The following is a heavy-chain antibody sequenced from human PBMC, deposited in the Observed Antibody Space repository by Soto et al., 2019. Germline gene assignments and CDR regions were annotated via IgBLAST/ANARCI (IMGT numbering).Heavy chain of an antibody. D-gene: IGHD3-16*01. Sequence: VQLVESGGGLVKPGRSLRLSCVASGFTFNTYSMNWVRHTPGKGLEWISSINSYSDYIWYADSVEGRFTISRDNAKNSVFLPMNGLRDEDTAVYYCARDTFTDLRGFMRGRDSGLDVWGQGTTVTVS. CDR1: GFTFNTYS. V-gene: IGHV3-21*02. J-gene: IGHJ6*02. CDR2: INSYSDYI. CDR3: ARDTFTDLRGFMRGRDSGLDV.